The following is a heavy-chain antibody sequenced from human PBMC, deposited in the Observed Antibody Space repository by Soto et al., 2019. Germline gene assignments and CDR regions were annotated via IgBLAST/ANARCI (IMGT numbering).Heavy chain of an antibody. CDR3: ARVRVASGWYNSPDY. CDR1: GYSFSVYN. D-gene: IGHD6-19*01. CDR2: INPNSGAT. J-gene: IGHJ4*02. V-gene: IGHV1-2*02. Sequence: QVQLVQSGAEVKKPGASVKVSCKASGYSFSVYNMHWVRQAPGQGLEWMGWINPNSGATDFAQKFQGRVTMTRDTSISTAYMELSRLRSDDTAMYYCARVRVASGWYNSPDYWGQGTLVTVSS.